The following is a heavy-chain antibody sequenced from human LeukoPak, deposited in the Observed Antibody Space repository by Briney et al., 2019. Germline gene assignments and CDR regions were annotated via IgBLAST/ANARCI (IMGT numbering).Heavy chain of an antibody. CDR3: ARGEYLFDY. CDR1: GGSISSSSYY. V-gene: IGHV4-39*07. D-gene: IGHD2-2*01. J-gene: IGHJ4*02. CDR2: IYYSGST. Sequence: SETLSLTCIVSGGSISSSSYYWGWIRQPPGKGLEWIGSIYYSGSTYYNPSLKSRVTISVDTSKNQFSLKLSSVTAADTAVYYCARGEYLFDYWGQGTLVTVSS.